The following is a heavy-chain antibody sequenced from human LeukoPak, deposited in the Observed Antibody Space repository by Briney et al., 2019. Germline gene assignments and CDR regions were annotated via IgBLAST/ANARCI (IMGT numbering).Heavy chain of an antibody. V-gene: IGHV1-2*02. CDR3: ARENPAAKGYYLDY. D-gene: IGHD2-15*01. Sequence: ASVKVSCKASGYTFTGYYMHWVRQAPGQGLEWMGWINPNSGGTNYAQKFQGRVTMTRDTSISTAYMELSRLRSDDTAVYYCARENPAAKGYYLDYWGQGTLVTVSS. CDR1: GYTFTGYY. CDR2: INPNSGGT. J-gene: IGHJ4*02.